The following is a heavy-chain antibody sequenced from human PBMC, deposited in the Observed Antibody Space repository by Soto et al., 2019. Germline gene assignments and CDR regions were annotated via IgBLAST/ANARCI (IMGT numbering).Heavy chain of an antibody. D-gene: IGHD1-26*01. V-gene: IGHV3-15*01. CDR1: GFTFSNAW. Sequence: GGSLRLSCAASGFTFSNAWMSWVRQAPGKGLEWVGRIKSKTDGGTTDYAAPVKGRFTISRDDSKNTLYLQMNSLKTEDTAVYYCTTRVEGADDAFDIWGQGTMVTVSS. CDR3: TTRVEGADDAFDI. J-gene: IGHJ3*02. CDR2: IKSKTDGGTT.